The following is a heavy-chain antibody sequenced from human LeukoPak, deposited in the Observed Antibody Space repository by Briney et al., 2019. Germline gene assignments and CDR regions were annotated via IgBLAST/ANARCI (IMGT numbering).Heavy chain of an antibody. CDR2: ISSSGSTI. CDR3: ARDSRSSDWMGDFDY. CDR1: GFTFSDYY. V-gene: IGHV3-11*01. J-gene: IGHJ4*02. Sequence: GGSLRLFCAASGFTFSDYYMSWIRQAPGKGLEWLSYISSSGSTIYYADSVKGRFTISRDNAKNSLYLQMNSLRAEDTAVYYCARDSRSSDWMGDFDYWGQGTLVTVSS. D-gene: IGHD6-19*01.